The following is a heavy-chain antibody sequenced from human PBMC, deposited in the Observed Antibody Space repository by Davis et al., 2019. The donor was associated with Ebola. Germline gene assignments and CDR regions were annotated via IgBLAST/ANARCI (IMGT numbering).Heavy chain of an antibody. V-gene: IGHV3-53*01. CDR1: GFTVSSNY. CDR2: IYSGGST. J-gene: IGHJ4*02. Sequence: PGGSLRLACAASGFTVSSNYMSWVRQAPGKGLEWVSVIYSGGSTYYADTVKGRFTISRDHAKNSLYLQMNSLRAEDTAVYYCARVREWLCFDYWGQGTLVTVSS. D-gene: IGHD3-3*01. CDR3: ARVREWLCFDY.